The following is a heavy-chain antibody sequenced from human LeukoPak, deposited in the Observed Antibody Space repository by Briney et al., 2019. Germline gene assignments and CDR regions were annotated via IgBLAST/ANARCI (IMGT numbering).Heavy chain of an antibody. CDR2: ISAHSGNT. Sequence: GASVKVSCKASGYTFTSYGISWVRQAPGQGLQWMGWISAHSGNTNYAQKLQGRVTLTTDTSTSTVYMELRSLTSDDTAVYYCARAETTLLLNYWGQGTLVTVPS. D-gene: IGHD4-11*01. CDR3: ARAETTLLLNY. V-gene: IGHV1-18*01. CDR1: GYTFTSYG. J-gene: IGHJ4*02.